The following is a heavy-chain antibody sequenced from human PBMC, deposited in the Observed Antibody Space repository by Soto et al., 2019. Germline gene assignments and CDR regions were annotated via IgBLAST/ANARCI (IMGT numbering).Heavy chain of an antibody. CDR1: GGSISSGDYY. Sequence: QVQLQESGPGLLKPSQTLSLTCTVSGGSISSGDYYWGWIRQPSEKGLESIGYIYYSGSTYYNPSLKSRVTISVDTSKNQFSLKLSSVTAADTAVYYCARAIVVVTALDYWGQGTLVTVSS. D-gene: IGHD2-21*02. CDR3: ARAIVVVTALDY. V-gene: IGHV4-30-4*01. J-gene: IGHJ4*02. CDR2: IYYSGST.